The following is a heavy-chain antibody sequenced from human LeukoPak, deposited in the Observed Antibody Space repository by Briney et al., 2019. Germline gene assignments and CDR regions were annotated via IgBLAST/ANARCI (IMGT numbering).Heavy chain of an antibody. CDR2: MNPNSGNT. CDR3: AGAGPYSPSYYYYYMDV. D-gene: IGHD4-11*01. V-gene: IGHV1-8*03. J-gene: IGHJ6*03. CDR1: GYTFTSYD. Sequence: GASVKVSCKASGYTFTSYDINWVRQATGQGLEWMGWMNPNSGNTGYAQKFQGRVTITRNTSISTAYMELSSLRSEDTAVYYCAGAGPYSPSYYYYYMDVWGKGATVTVSS.